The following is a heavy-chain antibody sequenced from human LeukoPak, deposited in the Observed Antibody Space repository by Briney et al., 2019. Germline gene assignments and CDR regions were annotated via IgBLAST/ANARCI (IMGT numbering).Heavy chain of an antibody. D-gene: IGHD3-9*01. CDR3: ARGYDILTGYGYIDY. CDR1: GASVSSYF. J-gene: IGHJ4*02. CDR2: VHHSGNI. V-gene: IGHV4-59*02. Sequence: PSETLSLTFAVSGASVSSYFWNWIRQPPGKGLEWIGYVHHSGNINYNPSLKSRVTISVDTPKNQFSLKLSSVTEADTAVYYCARGYDILTGYGYIDYWGQGTLVTVSS.